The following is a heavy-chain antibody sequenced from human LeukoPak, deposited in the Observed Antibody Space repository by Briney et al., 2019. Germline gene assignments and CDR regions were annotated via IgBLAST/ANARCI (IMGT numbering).Heavy chain of an antibody. V-gene: IGHV4-59*01. Sequence: PSETLSLTCTASDGSITSNYWSWIRQPPGKGLEWIGYIYYSGTTNYNPSLKSRVTISVDTSKNQFSLKLSSVTAADTAVYYCARVLHYYDSSGFFSPAGLDYWGQGTLVTVSS. CDR1: DGSITSNY. CDR2: IYYSGTT. D-gene: IGHD3-22*01. CDR3: ARVLHYYDSSGFFSPAGLDY. J-gene: IGHJ4*02.